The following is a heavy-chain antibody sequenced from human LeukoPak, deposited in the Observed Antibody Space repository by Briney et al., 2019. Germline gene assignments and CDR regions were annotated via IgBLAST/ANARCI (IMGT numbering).Heavy chain of an antibody. J-gene: IGHJ4*01. CDR1: GFTFNTYW. CDR2: INNGGSNT. D-gene: IGHD3-22*01. CDR3: SSVVYVDNSGYRHFDY. Sequence: GGSLRLSCAASGFTFNTYWLHWVRQAPGKGLVWVSHINNGGSNTHYADSVKGRFTISRDNAKNRLYLQMNSLRAEDTAVYYCSSVVYVDNSGYRHFDYWGHGTLVTVAS. V-gene: IGHV3-74*01.